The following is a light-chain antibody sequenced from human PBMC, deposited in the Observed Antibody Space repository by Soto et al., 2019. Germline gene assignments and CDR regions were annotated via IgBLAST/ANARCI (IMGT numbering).Light chain of an antibody. CDR2: GAS. J-gene: IGKJ1*01. V-gene: IGKV3-15*01. CDR1: QSVSSN. Sequence: EIVMTQSPATLSVSPGERATLCFRASQSVSSNLAWYQQKPGQAPRLLIYGASTRATGIPARFSGSGSGTEFTLTISSLQSEDFAVYYCQQYNNWWTFGQGTKVDIK. CDR3: QQYNNWWT.